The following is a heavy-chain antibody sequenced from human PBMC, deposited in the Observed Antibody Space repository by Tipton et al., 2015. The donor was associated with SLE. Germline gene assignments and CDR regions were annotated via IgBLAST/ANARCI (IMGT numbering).Heavy chain of an antibody. D-gene: IGHD2-8*02. J-gene: IGHJ6*02. CDR3: VKDHIHCSGGECSDYYGMDV. CDR1: GFTFRTYG. Sequence: SLRLSCAASGFTFRTYGMHWVRQAPCKGMEWVAFISYDGNNQKYAESMKGRFTISRDDSKSMVDLQMNSLRDEDTAVYYCVKDHIHCSGGECSDYYGMDVWGQGTTVTVSS. CDR2: ISYDGNNQ. V-gene: IGHV3-30*19.